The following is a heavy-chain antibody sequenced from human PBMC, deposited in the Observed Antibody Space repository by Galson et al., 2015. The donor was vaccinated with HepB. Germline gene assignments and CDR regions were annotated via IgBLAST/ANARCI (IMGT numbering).Heavy chain of an antibody. CDR1: GYTFTGYY. CDR2: INPNSGGT. CDR3: ARGPSLRSGILLWSDY. D-gene: IGHD2-21*01. J-gene: IGHJ4*02. Sequence: SVKVSCKASGYTFTGYYMHWVRQAPGQGPEWMGWINPNSGGTNYAQKFQGRVTMTRDTSISTAYMELSRLRSDDTAVYYCARGPSLRSGILLWSDYWGQGTLVTVSS. V-gene: IGHV1-2*02.